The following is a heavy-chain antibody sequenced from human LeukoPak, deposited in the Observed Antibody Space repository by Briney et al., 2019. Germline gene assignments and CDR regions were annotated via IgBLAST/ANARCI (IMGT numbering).Heavy chain of an antibody. CDR1: GFTFSSYG. Sequence: GGSLRLSCAASGFTFSSYGMHWARQAPGKGLEWVAVIWYDGSNKYYADSVKGRFTISRDNSKNTLYLQMNSLRAEDTAVYYCARGYCGGDCYGDWGQGTLVTVSS. V-gene: IGHV3-33*01. CDR3: ARGYCGGDCYGD. D-gene: IGHD2-21*02. CDR2: IWYDGSNK. J-gene: IGHJ1*01.